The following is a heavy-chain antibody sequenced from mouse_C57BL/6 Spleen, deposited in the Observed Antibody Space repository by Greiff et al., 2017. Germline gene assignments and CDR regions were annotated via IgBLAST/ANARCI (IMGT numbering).Heavy chain of an antibody. CDR2: IYPGSGST. D-gene: IGHD1-1*01. V-gene: IGHV1-55*01. CDR3: ARGWADYCGSSYGAMDY. CDR1: GYTFTSYW. Sequence: QVQLKQPGAELVKPGASVKMSCKASGYTFTSYWITWVKQRPGQGLEWIGDIYPGSGSTNYNEKFKSKATLTVDTSSSTAYMQLRSLTSEDSAVYYCARGWADYCGSSYGAMDYWGQGTSVTVSS. J-gene: IGHJ4*01.